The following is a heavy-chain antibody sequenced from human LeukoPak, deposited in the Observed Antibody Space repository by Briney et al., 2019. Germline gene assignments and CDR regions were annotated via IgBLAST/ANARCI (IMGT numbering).Heavy chain of an antibody. Sequence: SETLSLTCSVSGGSISSSRYYWGWIRQPPGKGLEWIGSMYYRGNTYYNSSLKSRVTISIDTSKNQFSLRLRSVTAADTAVYYCARDLSVNDNGMDVWGQGTTVTVSS. CDR3: ARDLSVNDNGMDV. CDR2: MYYRGNT. D-gene: IGHD5/OR15-5a*01. J-gene: IGHJ6*02. CDR1: GGSISSSRYY. V-gene: IGHV4-39*07.